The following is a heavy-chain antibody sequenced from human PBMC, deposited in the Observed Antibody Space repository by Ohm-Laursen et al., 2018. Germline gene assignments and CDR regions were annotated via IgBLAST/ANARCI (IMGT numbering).Heavy chain of an antibody. CDR1: GYSFSAHY. CDR3: ARGPKDNAFDI. J-gene: IGHJ3*02. V-gene: IGHV1-46*01. Sequence: GASVKVSCKVSGYSFSAHYMHWMRQAPGQGLEWMGIINPSGGSTSYAQKFQGRVTMTRDTSTSTVYMELSSLRSEDTAVYYCARGPKDNAFDIWGQGTMVTVSS. CDR2: INPSGGST.